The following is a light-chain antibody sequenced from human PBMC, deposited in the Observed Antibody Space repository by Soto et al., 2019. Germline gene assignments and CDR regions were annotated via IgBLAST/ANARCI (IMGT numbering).Light chain of an antibody. V-gene: IGLV4-69*01. CDR3: QTWGTGIQV. J-gene: IGLJ2*01. CDR2: LNSDGSH. CDR1: SGHSSYA. Sequence: QLVLTQSPSASASLGASVKLTCTLSSGHSSYAIAWHQQQPEKGPRYLMKLNSDGSHSKGDGIPDRFSGSSSGAERYLTISRLQSEDEAAYYCQTWGTGIQVFGGGTKLPVL.